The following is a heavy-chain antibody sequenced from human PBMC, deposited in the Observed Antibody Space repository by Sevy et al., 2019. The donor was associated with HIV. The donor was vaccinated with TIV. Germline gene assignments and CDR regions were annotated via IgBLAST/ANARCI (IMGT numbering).Heavy chain of an antibody. V-gene: IGHV1-18*01. CDR1: GYTFTSYG. D-gene: IGHD6-6*01. CDR2: ISAYNGNT. Sequence: GSVKVSCKASGYTFTSYGISWVRQAPGQGLEWMGWISAYNGNTNYAQKLQGRVTMTTDTSTSTAYMELRSLRSDDTAVYYCARATKYSSSSDDYYGMDVWGQGTTVTVSS. J-gene: IGHJ6*02. CDR3: ARATKYSSSSDDYYGMDV.